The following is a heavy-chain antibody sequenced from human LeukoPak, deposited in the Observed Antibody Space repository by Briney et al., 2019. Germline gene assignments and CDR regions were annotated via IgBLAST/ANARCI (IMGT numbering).Heavy chain of an antibody. CDR1: GYIFTSYG. CDR3: ARDYSDSSGYSFDVFDF. Sequence: ASVKVSCKASGYIFTSYGISWVRQAPGQGLEWMGWISPYNGKTNYAQKFKGRVTMTTDTSTSTVYMELRSLRSDDTAVYYCARDYSDSSGYSFDVFDFWGQGTMVTVSS. CDR2: ISPYNGKT. V-gene: IGHV1-18*04. D-gene: IGHD3-22*01. J-gene: IGHJ3*01.